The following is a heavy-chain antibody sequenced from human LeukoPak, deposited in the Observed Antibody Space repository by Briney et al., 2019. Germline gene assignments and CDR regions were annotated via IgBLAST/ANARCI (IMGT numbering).Heavy chain of an antibody. D-gene: IGHD6-19*01. V-gene: IGHV4-4*07. CDR2: LSTSEST. J-gene: IGHJ6*03. Sequence: PSETLSLTCTVSGGSISTYSWNWIRQPAGKGLEWIGHLSTSESTNYNPSLKGRVTMSVDKSKNQFPLRMSSVTAADTAVYYCARAGGVADTYYYYYMDVWGKGTTVIVSS. CDR1: GGSISTYS. CDR3: ARAGGVADTYYYYYMDV.